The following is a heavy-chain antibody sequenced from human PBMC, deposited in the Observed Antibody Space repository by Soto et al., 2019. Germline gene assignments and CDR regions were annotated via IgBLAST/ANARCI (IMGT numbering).Heavy chain of an antibody. CDR3: ARDNGYCSSTSCYANYYGMDV. J-gene: IGHJ6*02. D-gene: IGHD2-2*01. CDR2: ISSSSSYI. V-gene: IGHV3-21*01. Sequence: GGSLRLSCAASGFTFSSYSMNWVRQAPGKGLEWVSSISSSSSYIYYADSVKGRFTISRDNAKNSLYLQMNSLRAEDTAVYYCARDNGYCSSTSCYANYYGMDVWGQGTTVTVSS. CDR1: GFTFSSYS.